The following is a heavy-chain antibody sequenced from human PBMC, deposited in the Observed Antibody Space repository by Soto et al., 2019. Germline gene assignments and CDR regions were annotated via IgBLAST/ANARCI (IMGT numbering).Heavy chain of an antibody. CDR1: GYSFTSYW. CDR2: IYPGDSDT. Sequence: GESLKISCKGSGYSFTSYWIGWVRQMPGKGLEWMGIIYPGDSDTRYSPSVQGQVTISADKSISTAYLQWSSLKASDTTMYYCARLGQTYDSVCAFDIWGQGTMVTVSS. CDR3: ARLGQTYDSVCAFDI. V-gene: IGHV5-51*01. D-gene: IGHD5-12*01. J-gene: IGHJ3*02.